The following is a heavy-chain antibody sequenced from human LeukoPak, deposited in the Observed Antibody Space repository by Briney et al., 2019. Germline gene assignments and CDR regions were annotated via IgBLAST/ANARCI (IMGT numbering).Heavy chain of an antibody. Sequence: EASVKVSCKASGYTFTNYGISWVRQAPGQGLEWMGWISAYNGDTKYAQKLQGRVTMTTDTSTSTAYMELRSLRSDDTAVYYCARDGYTFGGVKTRFDLWGQGTLVTVSS. CDR3: ARDGYTFGGVKTRFDL. V-gene: IGHV1-18*01. CDR1: GYTFTNYG. J-gene: IGHJ5*02. CDR2: ISAYNGDT. D-gene: IGHD3-16*01.